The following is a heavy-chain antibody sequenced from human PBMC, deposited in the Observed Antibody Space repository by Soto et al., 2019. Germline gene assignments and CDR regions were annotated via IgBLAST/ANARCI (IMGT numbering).Heavy chain of an antibody. CDR3: STRAYDTNGYYRFDP. D-gene: IGHD3-22*01. CDR1: GGSSSGHS. V-gene: IGHV4-34*01. CDR2: INHSGRV. Sequence: SEILSLTCAVYGGSSSGHSWTWIRQSPGKGLEWIGDINHSGRVNYSPSLKSRVTISLDTSKNQFSLTLSAVTAADTAMYYCSTRAYDTNGYYRFDPWGQGTLVTVSS. J-gene: IGHJ5*01.